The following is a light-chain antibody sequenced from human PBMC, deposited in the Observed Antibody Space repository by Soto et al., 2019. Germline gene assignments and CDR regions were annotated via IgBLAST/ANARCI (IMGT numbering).Light chain of an antibody. CDR2: AAS. Sequence: DIPMTQSPSSLSASVGDRVTITCRASQSISSCLNWYQQKPGKAPKLLIYAASSLQSGVPPRFSGSGSGTDFTLTSSSRQPEDFATYYCQQNYSTPPTFGQGTKVEIK. J-gene: IGKJ1*01. CDR1: QSISSC. V-gene: IGKV1-39*01. CDR3: QQNYSTPPT.